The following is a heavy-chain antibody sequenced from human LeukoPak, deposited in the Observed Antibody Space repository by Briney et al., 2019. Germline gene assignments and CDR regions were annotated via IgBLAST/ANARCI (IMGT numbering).Heavy chain of an antibody. V-gene: IGHV3-21*01. CDR2: ISSSSSYI. D-gene: IGHD3-16*01. J-gene: IGHJ4*02. CDR3: VRDTLGDFYFDY. CDR1: GFMFSSHN. Sequence: GGSLRLSCAASGFMFSSHNMNWVRQAPGKGLEWVSSISSSSSYIYYADSVRGRFTISRDNAKKSLYLQMSSLRVEDTAVYYCVRDTLGDFYFDYWGQGTLVTVSS.